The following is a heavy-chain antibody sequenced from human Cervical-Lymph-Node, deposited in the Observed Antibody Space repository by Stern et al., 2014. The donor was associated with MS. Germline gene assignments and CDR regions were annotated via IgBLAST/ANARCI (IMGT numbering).Heavy chain of an antibody. CDR2: IDPKSGDT. CDR1: GYIFSDYY. J-gene: IGHJ3*02. Sequence: QVQLVQSGAEVKRPGASVKVSCKTSGYIFSDYYLHWVRQAPGQGLEWMGWIDPKSGDTKYAQNFQGRVTMTRDTSITTAYMGLSSLGSDDTAVYFCARDMAVDSTYRGTFDMWGQGTMVTVFS. V-gene: IGHV1-2*02. D-gene: IGHD4-11*01. CDR3: ARDMAVDSTYRGTFDM.